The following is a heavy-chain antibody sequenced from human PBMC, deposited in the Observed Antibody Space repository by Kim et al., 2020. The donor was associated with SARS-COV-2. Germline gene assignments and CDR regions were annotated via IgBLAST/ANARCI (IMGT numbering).Heavy chain of an antibody. CDR2: IIPIFGTA. J-gene: IGHJ6*02. Sequence: SVKVSCKASGGTFSSYAISWVRQAPGQGLEWMGGIIPIFGTANYAQKFQGRVTITADESTSTAYMELSSLRSEDTAVYYCARSDYGGNPAVRYYYGMDVWGQGTTVTVSS. CDR3: ARSDYGGNPAVRYYYGMDV. V-gene: IGHV1-69*13. CDR1: GGTFSSYA. D-gene: IGHD4-17*01.